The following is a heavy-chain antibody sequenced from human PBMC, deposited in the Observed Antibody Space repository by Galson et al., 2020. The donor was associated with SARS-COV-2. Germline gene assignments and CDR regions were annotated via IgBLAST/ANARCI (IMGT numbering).Heavy chain of an antibody. V-gene: IGHV3-11*01. D-gene: IGHD5-18*01. J-gene: IGHJ5*02. CDR1: GFFFCDYY. Sequence: NSCGCLRRSCSASGFFFCDYYMSCSRPAPREGLLWGSYNSSSGSTIYYADSVKGRFTISRDNAKNSLYLQMNSLRAEDTAVYYCAREGPTAIVANWFDPWGQGTLVTVSS. CDR2: NSSSGSTI. CDR3: AREGPTAIVANWFDP.